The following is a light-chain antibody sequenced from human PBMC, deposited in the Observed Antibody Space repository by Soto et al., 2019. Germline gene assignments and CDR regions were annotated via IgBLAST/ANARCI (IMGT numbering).Light chain of an antibody. J-gene: IGKJ1*01. Sequence: EIVMTQSPATLSVSPGESATLSCRSSQSVSSNLAWYQQKPGQAPRLLIYGASTRATGVPVRFSGSGSGTEFTLTISSLQSEDFAFYYCQQYNSWPWTFGQGTKVEIK. V-gene: IGKV3-15*01. CDR2: GAS. CDR1: QSVSSN. CDR3: QQYNSWPWT.